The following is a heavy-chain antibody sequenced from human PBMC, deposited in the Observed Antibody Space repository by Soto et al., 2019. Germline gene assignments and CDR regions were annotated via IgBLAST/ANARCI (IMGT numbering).Heavy chain of an antibody. CDR1: GFTFSSYA. Sequence: GGSLRLSCAASGFTFSSYAMSWVRQAPGKGLEWVSSISRSGSSTYYADSVKGRFTISRDNSKNTLFLQMNSLRAEDTAVYYCAKGNLWFGDQKDDWFDPWGQGTLVTVSS. D-gene: IGHD3-10*01. CDR3: AKGNLWFGDQKDDWFDP. CDR2: ISRSGSST. J-gene: IGHJ5*02. V-gene: IGHV3-23*01.